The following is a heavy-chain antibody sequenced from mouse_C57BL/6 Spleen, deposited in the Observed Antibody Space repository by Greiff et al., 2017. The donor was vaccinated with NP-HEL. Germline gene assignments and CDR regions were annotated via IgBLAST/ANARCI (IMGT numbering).Heavy chain of an antibody. CDR3: ARSGFDY. Sequence: QVHVKQPGAELVRPGSSVKLSCKASGYTFTSYWMDWVKQRPGQGLEWIGNIYPSDSETHYNQKFKDKATLTVDKSSSTAYMQLSSLTSEDSAVYYCARSGFDYWGQGTTLTVSS. CDR2: IYPSDSET. J-gene: IGHJ2*01. D-gene: IGHD3-2*02. V-gene: IGHV1-61*01. CDR1: GYTFTSYW.